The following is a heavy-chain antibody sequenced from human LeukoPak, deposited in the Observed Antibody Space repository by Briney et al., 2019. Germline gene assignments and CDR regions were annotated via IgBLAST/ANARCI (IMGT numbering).Heavy chain of an antibody. J-gene: IGHJ4*02. CDR1: GFTFSSYA. CDR3: ARDRGSSWYGPIDY. V-gene: IGHV3-30-3*01. Sequence: PGGSLRLSCAASGFTFSSYAMHWVRQAPGKGLEWVAVISYDGSNKYYADSVKGRFTISRDNSKNTLFLQMNSLRAEDTAVYYCARDRGSSWYGPIDYWGQGALVTVSS. CDR2: ISYDGSNK. D-gene: IGHD6-13*01.